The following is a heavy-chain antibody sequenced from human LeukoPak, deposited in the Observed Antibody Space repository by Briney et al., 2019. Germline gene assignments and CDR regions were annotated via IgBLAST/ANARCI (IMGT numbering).Heavy chain of an antibody. Sequence: PGGSLRLSCAASGFTFSSYSMNWVRQAPGKGLEWVANIKQDGSEKYYVDSVEGRFTISRDNAKNSFYLQMNSLRAEDTAVYYCARNRGFDQRDYWGQGTLVTVSS. J-gene: IGHJ4*02. CDR1: GFTFSSYS. D-gene: IGHD3-10*01. CDR3: ARNRGFDQRDY. V-gene: IGHV3-7*03. CDR2: IKQDGSEK.